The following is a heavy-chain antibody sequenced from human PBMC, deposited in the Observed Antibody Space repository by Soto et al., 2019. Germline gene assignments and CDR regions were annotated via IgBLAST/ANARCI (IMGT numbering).Heavy chain of an antibody. V-gene: IGHV3-74*01. D-gene: IGHD2-8*01. CDR1: GFTFSSYW. CDR3: GGLYCTYGSCPDY. Sequence: GGSLRLSCTASGFTFSSYWMHWVRQAPGKGLVWVSRIKSDGSSISYADSVKGRFTISRDNAKNTLYLQMDSLRVEDTAVYYCGGLYCTYGSCPDYWGQGTLVTVSS. J-gene: IGHJ4*02. CDR2: IKSDGSSI.